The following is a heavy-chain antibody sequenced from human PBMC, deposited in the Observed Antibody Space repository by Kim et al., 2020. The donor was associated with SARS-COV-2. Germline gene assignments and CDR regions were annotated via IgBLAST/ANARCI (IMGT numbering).Heavy chain of an antibody. J-gene: IGHJ4*02. CDR3: ATYVPPGRVFDY. Sequence: GGSLRLSCAASGFTFSTYSMNWVRQAPGKGLEWVSCISSSSSTIYYADSVRGRFTISRDNAKNSLYLQMNSLRDEDTAVYYCATYVPPGRVFDYWGQGTLVTVSS. CDR2: ISSSSSTI. D-gene: IGHD3-16*01. CDR1: GFTFSTYS. V-gene: IGHV3-48*02.